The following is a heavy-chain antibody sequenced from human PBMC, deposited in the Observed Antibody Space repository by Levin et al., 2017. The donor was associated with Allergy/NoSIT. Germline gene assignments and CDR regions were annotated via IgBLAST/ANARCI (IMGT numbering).Heavy chain of an antibody. CDR3: ARGPYSSGWYLGSYGMDV. V-gene: IGHV3-30-3*01. CDR1: GFTFSSYA. CDR2: ISYDGSNK. D-gene: IGHD6-19*01. Sequence: SCAASGFTFSSYAMHWVRQAPGKGLEWVAVISYDGSNKYYADSVKGRFTISRDNSKNTLYLQMNSLRAEDTAVYYCARGPYSSGWYLGSYGMDVWGQGTTVTVSS. J-gene: IGHJ6*02.